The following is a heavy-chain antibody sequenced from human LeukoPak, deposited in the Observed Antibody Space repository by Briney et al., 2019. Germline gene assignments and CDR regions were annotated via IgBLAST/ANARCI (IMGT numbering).Heavy chain of an antibody. Sequence: GGSLGLSCAASGFTFSSYAMSWVRQAPGKSLEWVSAITGGGGSTYYADSVKGRFTISRDNSKNTLYLQMNSLRAEDTAVYYCAKAKYFDWLNAFDYWGQGTLVTVSS. D-gene: IGHD3-9*01. V-gene: IGHV3-23*01. CDR1: GFTFSSYA. CDR2: ITGGGGST. J-gene: IGHJ4*02. CDR3: AKAKYFDWLNAFDY.